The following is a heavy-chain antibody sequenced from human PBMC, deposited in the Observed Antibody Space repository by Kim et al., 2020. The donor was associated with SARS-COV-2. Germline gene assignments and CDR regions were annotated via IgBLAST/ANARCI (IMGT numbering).Heavy chain of an antibody. V-gene: IGHV1-46*01. Sequence: AQKFPGRRTMTRDRSTSTVYMELSSLRSEDTAVYYCARDRGRSSRFDYWGQGTLVTVSS. CDR3: ARDRGRSSRFDY. J-gene: IGHJ4*02. D-gene: IGHD3-10*01.